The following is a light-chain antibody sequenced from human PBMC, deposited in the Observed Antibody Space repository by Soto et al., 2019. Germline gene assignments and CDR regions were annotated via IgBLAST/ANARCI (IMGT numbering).Light chain of an antibody. CDR1: SSNIGSNY. V-gene: IGLV1-51*02. Sequence: QSVLTQPPSVSAAPGQKVTISCSGSSSNIGSNYVSWYQQVPGTAPKLLIYENDNRPSGIPDRFSGSKSGTSATLGVTGLLLGDEANFFGETGDTRLRPHVSATGT. CDR3: ETGDTRLRPHV. J-gene: IGLJ1*01. CDR2: END.